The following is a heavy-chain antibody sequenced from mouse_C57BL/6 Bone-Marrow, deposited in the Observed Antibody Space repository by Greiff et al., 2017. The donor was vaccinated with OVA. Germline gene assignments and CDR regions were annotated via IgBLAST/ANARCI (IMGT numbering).Heavy chain of an antibody. CDR3: TTLAVDYYAMDY. J-gene: IGHJ4*01. CDR1: GFNIKDDY. Sequence: VQLQQSGAELVRPGASVKLSCTASGFNIKDDYMHWVKQRPEQGLEWIGWIDPENGDTEYASKFQGKATITADTSSNTAYLQLSSLTSEDTAVYYCTTLAVDYYAMDYWGQGTSVTGSS. D-gene: IGHD1-1*02. V-gene: IGHV14-4*01. CDR2: IDPENGDT.